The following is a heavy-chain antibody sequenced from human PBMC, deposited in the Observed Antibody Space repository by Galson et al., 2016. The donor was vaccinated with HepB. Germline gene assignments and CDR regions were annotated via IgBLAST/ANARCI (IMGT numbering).Heavy chain of an antibody. CDR2: IWDDGSNK. J-gene: IGHJ6*04. CDR3: ARDGAHYGSGSYYRWMDYGMDV. D-gene: IGHD3-10*01. CDR1: GVTVSINH. Sequence: SLRLSCAASGVTVSINHMGWVRQAPGKGLEWVAVIWDDGSNKYYADSVKGRFTISRDNSKNTLYLQMNSLRAEDTAVYYCARDGAHYGSGSYYRWMDYGMDVWGKGTQVTVSS. V-gene: IGHV3-33*08.